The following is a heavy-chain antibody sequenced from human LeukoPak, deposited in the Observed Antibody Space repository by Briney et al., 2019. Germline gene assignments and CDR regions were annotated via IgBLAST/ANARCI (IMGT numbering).Heavy chain of an antibody. Sequence: ASVKVSCKASGYIFSTYGISWVRQAPGKGLEWMGGFDPEDGETIYAQKFQGRVTMTEDTSTDTAYMELSSLRSEDTAVYYCATGLFRVVAFDIWGQGTMVTVSS. CDR1: GYIFSTYG. V-gene: IGHV1-24*01. CDR2: FDPEDGET. CDR3: ATGLFRVVAFDI. D-gene: IGHD3-10*02. J-gene: IGHJ3*02.